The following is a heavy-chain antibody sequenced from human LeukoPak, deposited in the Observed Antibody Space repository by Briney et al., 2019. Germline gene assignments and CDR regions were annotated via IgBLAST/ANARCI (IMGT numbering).Heavy chain of an antibody. CDR2: INHSGST. D-gene: IGHD2-15*01. CDR3: ARGGTEEYCSGGSCYQSRHDAFDI. Sequence: SETLSLTCTVSSGSIISSSYYWGWVRQPPGKGLEWIGEINHSGSTNYNPSLKSRVTISVDTSKNQFSLKLSSVTAADTAVYYCARGGTEEYCSGGSCYQSRHDAFDIWGQGTMVTVSS. J-gene: IGHJ3*02. CDR1: SGSIISSSYY. V-gene: IGHV4-39*07.